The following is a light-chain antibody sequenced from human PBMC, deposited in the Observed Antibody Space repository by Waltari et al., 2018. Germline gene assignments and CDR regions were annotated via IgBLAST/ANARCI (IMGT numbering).Light chain of an antibody. V-gene: IGKV3-11*01. CDR2: DTS. CDR3: QQRYNWPLT. CDR1: HCVSTL. J-gene: IGKJ4*01. Sequence: EIVLTQSPATLSLSPGERATLPCRPSHCVSTLLAWYQQRPGQSPRLLIYDTSYRAPGIPGRFSGSGSGADFTLTISGLEPEDFAVYYCQQRYNWPLTFGGGTRVEV.